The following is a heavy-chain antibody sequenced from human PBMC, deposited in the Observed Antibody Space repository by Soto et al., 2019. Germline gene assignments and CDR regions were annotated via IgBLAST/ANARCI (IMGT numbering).Heavy chain of an antibody. Sequence: GGSLRLSCAASGFTFSSYGMHWVRQAPGKGLEWVAVISYDGSNRYYADPVKGRFTISRDNSKNTLYLQMNSLRAEDTAVYYCAKLNYDSSGYQYDDAFDIRGQGTMVTVSS. D-gene: IGHD3-22*01. CDR3: AKLNYDSSGYQYDDAFDI. CDR1: GFTFSSYG. CDR2: ISYDGSNR. J-gene: IGHJ3*02. V-gene: IGHV3-30*18.